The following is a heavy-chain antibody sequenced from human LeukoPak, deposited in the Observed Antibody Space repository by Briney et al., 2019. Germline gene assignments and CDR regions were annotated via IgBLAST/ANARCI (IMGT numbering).Heavy chain of an antibody. Sequence: SQTLSLTCTVSGGSISSGSYYWSWIRQPAGKGLEWIGYIYYSGSTNYNPSLKSRVTISVDTSKNQFSLKLSSVTAADTAGYYCARWAPTRDGYNTLDYWGQGTLVTVSS. J-gene: IGHJ4*02. CDR3: ARWAPTRDGYNTLDY. D-gene: IGHD5-24*01. CDR2: IYYSGST. CDR1: GGSISSGSYY. V-gene: IGHV4-61*10.